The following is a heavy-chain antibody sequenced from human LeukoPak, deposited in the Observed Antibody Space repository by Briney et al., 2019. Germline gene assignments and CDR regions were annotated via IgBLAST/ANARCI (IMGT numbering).Heavy chain of an antibody. V-gene: IGHV3-30-3*01. CDR3: ARESGQQLKDYYGMDV. CDR1: GCTFSSYA. CDR2: ISYDGSNK. J-gene: IGHJ6*02. D-gene: IGHD6-13*01. Sequence: GRSLRLSCADSGCTFSSYAMHWVRQAPGKGLEWVAVISYDGSNKYYADSVKGRFTISRDNSKNTLYLQMNSLRAEDTAVYYCARESGQQLKDYYGMDVWGQGTTVTVSS.